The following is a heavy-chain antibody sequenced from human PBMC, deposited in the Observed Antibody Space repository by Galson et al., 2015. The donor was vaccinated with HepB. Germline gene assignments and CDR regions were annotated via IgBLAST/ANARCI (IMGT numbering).Heavy chain of an antibody. V-gene: IGHV1-3*01. CDR2: INAGNGNT. CDR1: GYTFTSYA. CDR3: ARDTQPIVVVPAARSSRVGWFDP. Sequence: SVKVSCKASGYTFTSYAMHWVRQAPGQRLEWMGWINAGNGNTKYPQKFQGRVTITRDTSASTAYMELSSLRSEDTAAYYCARDTQPIVVVPAARSSRVGWFDPWGQGTLVTVSS. D-gene: IGHD2-2*01. J-gene: IGHJ5*02.